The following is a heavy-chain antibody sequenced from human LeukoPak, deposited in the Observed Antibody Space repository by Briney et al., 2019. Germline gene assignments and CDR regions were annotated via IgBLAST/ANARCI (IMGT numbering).Heavy chain of an antibody. D-gene: IGHD3-3*01. CDR1: GFTFSSYA. CDR2: ISYGGSNK. V-gene: IGHV3-30-3*01. Sequence: SGGSLRLSCAASGFTFSSYAMHWVRQAPGKGLEWVAVISYGGSNKYYADSVKGRFTISRDNSKNTLYLQMNSLRAEDTAVYYCARVPLEWLLSDWFDPWGQGTLVTVSS. CDR3: ARVPLEWLLSDWFDP. J-gene: IGHJ5*02.